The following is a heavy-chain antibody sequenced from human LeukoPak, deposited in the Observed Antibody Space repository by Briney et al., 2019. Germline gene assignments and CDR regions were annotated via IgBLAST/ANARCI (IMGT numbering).Heavy chain of an antibody. J-gene: IGHJ4*02. V-gene: IGHV3-9*03. CDR3: AKVYRGYNYYFDY. CDR1: GFTFDDYA. Sequence: GGSLRLSCAASGFTFDDYAMHWVRQAPGKGLEWVSGISWNSDSIGYADSVKGRFTISRDNAKNSLYLQMNSLRAEDMALYYCAKVYRGYNYYFDYWGQGTLVTVSS. CDR2: ISWNSDSI. D-gene: IGHD5-24*01.